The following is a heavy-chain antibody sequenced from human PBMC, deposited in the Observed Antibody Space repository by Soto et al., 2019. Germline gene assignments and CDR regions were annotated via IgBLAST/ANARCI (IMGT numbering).Heavy chain of an antibody. Sequence: PGGSLRLSCAASGFTFNNYGIHWVRQAPGKGLEWVAVIWYEGSIKYYADFAKGRFTISRDNSKNMVFLQMSSLRGEDTGVYYCARASPIWSQVDYWGQGTLVTGSS. CDR3: ARASPIWSQVDY. J-gene: IGHJ4*02. V-gene: IGHV3-33*02. CDR1: GFTFNNYG. D-gene: IGHD3-3*01. CDR2: IWYEGSIK.